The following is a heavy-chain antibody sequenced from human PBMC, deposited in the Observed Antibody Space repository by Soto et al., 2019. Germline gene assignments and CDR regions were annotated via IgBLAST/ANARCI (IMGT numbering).Heavy chain of an antibody. CDR3: ERHPYQPLPDY. CDR2: IDPSDSYT. J-gene: IGHJ4*02. V-gene: IGHV5-10-1*01. D-gene: IGHD2-2*01. CDR1: GYRFTSYW. Sequence: PGESLKISCKGSGYRFTSYWISWVRQMPGKGLEWMGRIDPSDSYTNYSPSFQGHVTISSDKSISTAYLQWTSLKASDTAKYYCERHPYQPLPDYWGQGTQVTVYS.